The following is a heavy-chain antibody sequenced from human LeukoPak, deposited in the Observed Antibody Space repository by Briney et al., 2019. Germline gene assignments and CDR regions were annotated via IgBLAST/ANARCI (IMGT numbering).Heavy chain of an antibody. Sequence: GGSLRLSCAASGFTFSSYGMHWVRQAPGKGLEWVAFIRYDGSNKYYADSVKGRFTISRDNSKNTLYLQMNSLRAEDRAVYYCAKDQGFGDPYFQHWGQGTLVTVSS. CDR2: IRYDGSNK. V-gene: IGHV3-30*02. J-gene: IGHJ1*01. D-gene: IGHD3-3*01. CDR1: GFTFSSYG. CDR3: AKDQGFGDPYFQH.